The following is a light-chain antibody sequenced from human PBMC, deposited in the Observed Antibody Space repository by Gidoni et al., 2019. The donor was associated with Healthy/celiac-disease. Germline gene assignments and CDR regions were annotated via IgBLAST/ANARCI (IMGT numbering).Light chain of an antibody. V-gene: IGLV1-40*01. CDR3: QSYDSSLSKV. CDR1: NSNIGAGYN. Sequence: QSVLTQPPSVSGAPGQSVTISCTGSNSNIGAGYNVHWYQQLPGTAPKLLIYGNSNRPSGVPDRFSGSKSGTSASLAITGLQAEDEADYYCQSYDSSLSKVFGGGTKLTVL. J-gene: IGLJ2*01. CDR2: GNS.